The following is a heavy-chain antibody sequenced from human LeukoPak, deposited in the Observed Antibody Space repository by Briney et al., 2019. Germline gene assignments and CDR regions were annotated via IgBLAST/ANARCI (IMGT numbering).Heavy chain of an antibody. J-gene: IGHJ4*02. CDR3: ARVGYSYEYFFDC. CDR2: IYYSGST. V-gene: IGHV4-30-4*08. CDR1: GGSISSGDYY. Sequence: PSETLSLTCTVSGGSISSGDYYWNWIRQPPGKGLEWIGYIYYSGSTYYNPSLKSQVTISVDTSKNQFSLKLSSVTAADTAVYYCARVGYSYEYFFDCWGQGTLVTVSS. D-gene: IGHD5-18*01.